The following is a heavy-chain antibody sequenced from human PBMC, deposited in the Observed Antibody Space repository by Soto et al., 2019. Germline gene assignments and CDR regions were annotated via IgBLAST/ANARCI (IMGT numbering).Heavy chain of an antibody. V-gene: IGHV3-64D*06. J-gene: IGHJ6*02. CDR3: VKDMGQAAVGIRYPYGLDV. Sequence: GSLKISCSGSGFTVSSFGMHWVRQAPGKGLEHVSTLSSNGIGTYYADSVKGRFTFSRDTSKNTLYLQMSSLRTEDTAVYYCVKDMGQAAVGIRYPYGLDVWGLGTTVTVSS. CDR1: GFTVSSFG. CDR2: LSSNGIGT. D-gene: IGHD6-13*01.